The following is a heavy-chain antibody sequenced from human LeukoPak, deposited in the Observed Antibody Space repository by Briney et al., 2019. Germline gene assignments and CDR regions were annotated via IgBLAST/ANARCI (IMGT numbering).Heavy chain of an antibody. CDR1: GFTFSSYS. Sequence: GGSLRLSCAASGFTFSSYSMNWVRQAPGKGLEWVSSISSSSSYIYYADSVKGRFTISRNNAKNSLYLQMNSLSAEDTAVYYCARNSSSWYYFDYWGQGTLVTVSS. V-gene: IGHV3-21*01. J-gene: IGHJ4*02. CDR2: ISSSSSYI. D-gene: IGHD6-13*01. CDR3: ARNSSSWYYFDY.